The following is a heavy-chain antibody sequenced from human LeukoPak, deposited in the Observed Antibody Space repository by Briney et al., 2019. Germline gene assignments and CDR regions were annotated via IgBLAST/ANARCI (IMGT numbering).Heavy chain of an antibody. CDR1: GYTFTSYD. Sequence: GASVKVSSKASGYTFTSYDINWVRQATGQGLEWMGWTNPNSGNTGYAQKFQGRVTMTRNTSISTAYMELSSLRSEDTAVYYCARGLKAAAGPPFFVYWGQGTLVTVSS. D-gene: IGHD6-13*01. V-gene: IGHV1-8*01. J-gene: IGHJ4*02. CDR3: ARGLKAAAGPPFFVY. CDR2: TNPNSGNT.